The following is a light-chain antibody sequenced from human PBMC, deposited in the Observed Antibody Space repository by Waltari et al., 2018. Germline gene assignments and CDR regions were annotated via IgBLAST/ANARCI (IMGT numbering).Light chain of an antibody. V-gene: IGKV1-12*01. J-gene: IGKJ1*01. CDR2: AVS. CDR3: QQGASFPPT. Sequence: SQSPSSVSASVGDRVTITCRATQDISSALAWYQQKPGQAPNLLIYAVSSLQSGVPSRFSGSGSGTDFTLTISGLQPEDVATYFCQQGASFPPTFAQGTKVEIK. CDR1: QDISSA.